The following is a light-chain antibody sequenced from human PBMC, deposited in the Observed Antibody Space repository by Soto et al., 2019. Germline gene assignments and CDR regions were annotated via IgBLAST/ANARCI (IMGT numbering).Light chain of an antibody. CDR1: SSDVGGYNY. CDR2: EVS. Sequence: QSALTQPASVSGSPGQSITISCTGTSSDVGGYNYVSWYQQHPGKAPKLMIYEVSNRPSGVSNRFSGSKSGNTASLTISGLQAEDEADYYCASYARGSTLVVFGGGTKVTVL. CDR3: ASYARGSTLVV. V-gene: IGLV2-14*01. J-gene: IGLJ2*01.